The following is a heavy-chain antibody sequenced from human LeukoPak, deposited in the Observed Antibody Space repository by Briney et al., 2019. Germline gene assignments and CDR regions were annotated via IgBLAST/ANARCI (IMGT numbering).Heavy chain of an antibody. Sequence: ASVKVSCKASGYTFSGNYMHWVRQAPGQGLEWMGWINTARGGTDYAQKFQGRVTMTRDTSISSVYMELDGLTADDTAVYYCARGLRYCSRTTCDEVSFNYWGQATLVTV. CDR3: ARGLRYCSRTTCDEVSFNY. CDR2: INTARGGT. V-gene: IGHV1-2*02. J-gene: IGHJ4*02. CDR1: GYTFSGNY. D-gene: IGHD2-2*01.